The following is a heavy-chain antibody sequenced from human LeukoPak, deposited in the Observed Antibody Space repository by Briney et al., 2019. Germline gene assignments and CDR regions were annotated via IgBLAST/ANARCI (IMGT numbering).Heavy chain of an antibody. J-gene: IGHJ6*03. CDR2: IIPIFGTA. CDR1: GGTFSSCA. V-gene: IGHV1-69*05. D-gene: IGHD3-22*01. CDR3: ARGVSGYQGYYNMDV. Sequence: ASVKVSCKASGGTFSSCAINWVRQAPGQGLEWVGRIIPIFGTANYAQKFQGRVTITTDESTSTAYMELSSLRSEDTAVYYCARGVSGYQGYYNMDVWDKGTTVTVSS.